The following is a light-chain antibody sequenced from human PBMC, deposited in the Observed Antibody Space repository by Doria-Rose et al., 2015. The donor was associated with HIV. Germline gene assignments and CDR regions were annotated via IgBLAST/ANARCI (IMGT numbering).Light chain of an antibody. CDR1: HSFRSTY. CDR2: DGS. J-gene: IGKJ1*01. CDR3: HQYGTSWT. Sequence: TQSLSTLSLSPGERATLSCRASHSFRSTYLAWYQQKPGQAHSLLIYDGSTRATGIPDTFSASGSGTDFTLTINRLEPEDFALYYCHQYGTSWTFGQGTKVEI. V-gene: IGKV3-20*01.